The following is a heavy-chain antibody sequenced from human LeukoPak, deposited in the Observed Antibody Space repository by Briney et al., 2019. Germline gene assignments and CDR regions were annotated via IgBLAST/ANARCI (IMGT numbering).Heavy chain of an antibody. D-gene: IGHD4-17*01. V-gene: IGHV3-30*18. J-gene: IGHJ4*02. CDR1: GFTFSSYG. Sequence: GRSLRLSCAASGFTFSSYGMHWVRQAPGKGLEWVAVISYDGSNKYYADSVKGRFTISRDNSKNTVYLQMNSLRAEDTAVYYCAKDDYGLYYFDYWSQGTLVTVSS. CDR2: ISYDGSNK. CDR3: AKDDYGLYYFDY.